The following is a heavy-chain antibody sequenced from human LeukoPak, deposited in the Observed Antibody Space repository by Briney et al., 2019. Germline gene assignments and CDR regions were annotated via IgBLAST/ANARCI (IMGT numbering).Heavy chain of an antibody. CDR1: GGSISSSSYY. CDR2: IYYSGST. J-gene: IGHJ4*02. Sequence: SETLSLTCTVSGGSISSSSYYWGWIRQPPGKGLEWIGSIYYSGSTYYSPSLKSRVTISVDTSKNQFSLKLSSVTAADTAVYYCARIRITMIVVADYFDYWGQGTLVTVSS. V-gene: IGHV4-39*01. CDR3: ARIRITMIVVADYFDY. D-gene: IGHD3-22*01.